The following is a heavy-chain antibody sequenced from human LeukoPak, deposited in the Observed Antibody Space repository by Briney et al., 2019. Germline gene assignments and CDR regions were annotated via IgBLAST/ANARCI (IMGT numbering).Heavy chain of an antibody. D-gene: IGHD3-22*01. CDR1: GGSISSYY. CDR2: IYYSGST. Sequence: SETLSLTCTVSGGSISSYYWSWIRQPPGKGLEWIGYIYYSGSTNYNPSLKSQVTISVDTSKNQFSLKLSSVTAADTAVYYCARIRGRDYYDSSGYPAAFDPWGQGTLVTVSS. J-gene: IGHJ5*02. CDR3: ARIRGRDYYDSSGYPAAFDP. V-gene: IGHV4-59*01.